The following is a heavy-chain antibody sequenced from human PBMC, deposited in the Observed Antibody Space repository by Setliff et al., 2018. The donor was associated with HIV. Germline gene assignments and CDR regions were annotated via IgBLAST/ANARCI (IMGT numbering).Heavy chain of an antibody. J-gene: IGHJ4*02. Sequence: PSETLSLTCTVSGGSISSGSYYWGWIRQPPGKGLEWIGSIYYSGSTYYNPSLQSRVTISVDTSKNLFSLRLSSVTASDTAVYYCARQAIFGYYDSSGYLDYWGQGIQVTVSS. CDR1: GGSISSGSYY. D-gene: IGHD3-22*01. V-gene: IGHV4-39*01. CDR2: IYYSGST. CDR3: ARQAIFGYYDSSGYLDY.